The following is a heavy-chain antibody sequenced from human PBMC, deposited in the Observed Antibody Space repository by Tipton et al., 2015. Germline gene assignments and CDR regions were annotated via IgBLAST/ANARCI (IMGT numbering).Heavy chain of an antibody. D-gene: IGHD5-18*01. V-gene: IGHV3-11*04. J-gene: IGHJ4*02. CDR1: GFTFSNYY. Sequence: SLRLSCAASGFTFSNYYMSWIRQAPGKGLEWLSYIDSSGRTIYYTDSVKGRFTISRDNSKNSLYLYMNSLRAEDTAVYYCARGVWSTALVDYWGQGTLVTVSS. CDR2: IDSSGRTI. CDR3: ARGVWSTALVDY.